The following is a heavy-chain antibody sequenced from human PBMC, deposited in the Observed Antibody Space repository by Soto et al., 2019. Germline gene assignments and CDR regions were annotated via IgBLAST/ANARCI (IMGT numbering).Heavy chain of an antibody. Sequence: GASVKVSCKASGGTFSSYAISWVRQAPGQGLEWMGGFIPIFGTPNYAQKFQGRVTITADESTSTAYMELSSLRSEATAVYYCARSSGYSYGFLPVWGRGTTVTVSS. V-gene: IGHV1-69*13. D-gene: IGHD5-18*01. J-gene: IGHJ6*02. CDR2: FIPIFGTP. CDR3: ARSSGYSYGFLPV. CDR1: GGTFSSYA.